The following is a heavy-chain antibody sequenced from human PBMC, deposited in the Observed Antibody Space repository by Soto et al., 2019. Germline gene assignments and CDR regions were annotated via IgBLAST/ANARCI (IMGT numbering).Heavy chain of an antibody. D-gene: IGHD3-9*01. J-gene: IGHJ6*02. CDR3: ARDRGYYDILTGLYYYYGMDV. CDR1: GYTFTGYY. V-gene: IGHV1-2*04. CDR2: INPNSGGT. Sequence: GASVKVSCKASGYTFTGYYMHWVRQAPGQGLEWMGWINPNSGGTNYAQKFQGWVTMTRDTSISTAYMELSRLRSDDTAVYYCARDRGYYDILTGLYYYYGMDVWGQGTTVTVSS.